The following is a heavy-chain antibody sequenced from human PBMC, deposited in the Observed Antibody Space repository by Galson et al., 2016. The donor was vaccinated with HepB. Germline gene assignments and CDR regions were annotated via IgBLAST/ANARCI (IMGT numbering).Heavy chain of an antibody. CDR1: GFTFSNCV. V-gene: IGHV3-23*01. CDR3: AKGGYYDFWTEYLIGY. J-gene: IGHJ4*02. Sequence: SLRLSCAASGFTFSNCVMNWVRQAPGKGLEWVSGISDSGLTTYYADSVKGRFTISRDNSQRTLHLQMNSLRAEDTAVYYCAKGGYYDFWTEYLIGYWGQGTLVTVSS. CDR2: ISDSGLTT. D-gene: IGHD3/OR15-3a*01.